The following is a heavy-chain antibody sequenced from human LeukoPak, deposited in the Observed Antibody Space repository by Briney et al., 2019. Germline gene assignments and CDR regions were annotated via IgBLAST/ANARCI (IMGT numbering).Heavy chain of an antibody. D-gene: IGHD1-1*01. V-gene: IGHV4-61*03. Sequence: PSETLSLTCTVSGGSVSSGSYYWGWIRQPPGKGLECIGYIYYSGSTNYNPSLKSRFTISVDTSNNHFSLKLRSVTAADTAVYYCASEENGWNGSDDAFDIWGQGTMVTVSS. CDR3: ASEENGWNGSDDAFDI. CDR2: IYYSGST. CDR1: GGSVSSGSYY. J-gene: IGHJ3*02.